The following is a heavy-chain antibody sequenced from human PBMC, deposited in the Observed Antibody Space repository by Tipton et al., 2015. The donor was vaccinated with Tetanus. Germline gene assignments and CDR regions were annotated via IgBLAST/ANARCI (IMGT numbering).Heavy chain of an antibody. CDR3: VRGRGLGAYSFGFEH. J-gene: IGHJ4*02. CDR1: GGLITTGGYS. D-gene: IGHD5-12*01. CDR2: IYQTDST. V-gene: IGHV4-30-2*01. Sequence: LSCTVSGGLITTGGYSWGWIRQLPGQGLEWLGYIYQTDSTYYNPSVRSRLTLSLQRSKNQVSLKLISVTAADTAVYFCVRGRGLGAYSFGFEHWGQGVLVTVSS.